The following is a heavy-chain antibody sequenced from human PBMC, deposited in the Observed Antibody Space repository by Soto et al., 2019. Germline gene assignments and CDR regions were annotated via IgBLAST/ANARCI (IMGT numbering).Heavy chain of an antibody. CDR2: ISAYNGNT. V-gene: IGHV1-18*01. CDR3: ARGTTLAIFDYGMDV. D-gene: IGHD3-3*01. J-gene: IGHJ6*02. Sequence: ASVKVSCKASGYTFTNYDINWVRQAPGQGLEWMGWISAYNGNTNYAQKLQGRVTMTTDTSTSTAYMELRSLRGEDSGVYYCARGTTLAIFDYGMDVWGQGTTVTVSS. CDR1: GYTFTNYD.